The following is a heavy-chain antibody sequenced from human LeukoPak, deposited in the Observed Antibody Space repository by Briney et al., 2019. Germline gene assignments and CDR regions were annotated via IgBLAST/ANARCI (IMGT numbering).Heavy chain of an antibody. J-gene: IGHJ4*02. CDR2: IYSGGST. V-gene: IGHV3-53*01. CDR3: ARAIADGYNWPDPDFFDY. CDR1: GFTVSSNY. D-gene: IGHD5-24*01. Sequence: PGGSLRLFCAASGFTVSSNYMCWVRQAPGEGLEWVSVIYSGGSTYYADSVKGRFTISRDNSKNTLYLKMNSLRAKDTAVYYCARAIADGYNWPDPDFFDYWGEGTLVTVSS.